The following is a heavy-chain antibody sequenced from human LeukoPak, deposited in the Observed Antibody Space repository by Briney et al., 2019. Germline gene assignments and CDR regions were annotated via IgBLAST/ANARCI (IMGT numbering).Heavy chain of an antibody. CDR3: ARNIPYYAIDY. CDR1: GGSISDAAYY. D-gene: IGHD3-3*01. Sequence: SETLSLTCTVSGGSISDAAYYWSWIRQHPGEGLKWIGYIYYSGSTSYNPSLKSRVTISVDTSKNQFSLKLSSVTAADTAVYYCARNIPYYAIDYWGQGTLVTVSS. V-gene: IGHV4-31*03. J-gene: IGHJ4*02. CDR2: IYYSGST.